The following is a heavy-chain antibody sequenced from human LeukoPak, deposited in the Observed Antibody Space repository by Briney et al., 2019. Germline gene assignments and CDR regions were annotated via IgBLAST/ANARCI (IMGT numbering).Heavy chain of an antibody. V-gene: IGHV3-21*01. Sequence: GGSLRLSCAASGFTFSSYSMNWVRQAPGKGLEWVSSISSSSSYIYYADSVKGRFTISRDNAKNSLYLQMNSLRAEDTAVYYCARDIPVNYYDSSGLRKNAFDIWGQGTMVTVSS. D-gene: IGHD3-22*01. J-gene: IGHJ3*02. CDR3: ARDIPVNYYDSSGLRKNAFDI. CDR2: ISSSSSYI. CDR1: GFTFSSYS.